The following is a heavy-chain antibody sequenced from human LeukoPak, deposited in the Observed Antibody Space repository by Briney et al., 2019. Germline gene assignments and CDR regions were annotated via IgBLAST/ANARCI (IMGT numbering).Heavy chain of an antibody. CDR2: ISSSSSYI. CDR3: AREDCSGGSCYPIDP. Sequence: GGSLRLSCAASGFTFSSYSMNWVRQAPGKGLECVSSISSSSSYIYYADSVKGRFTISRDNAKNSLYLQMNSLGAEDTAVYYCAREDCSGGSCYPIDPWGQGTLVTVSS. V-gene: IGHV3-21*01. J-gene: IGHJ5*02. D-gene: IGHD2-15*01. CDR1: GFTFSSYS.